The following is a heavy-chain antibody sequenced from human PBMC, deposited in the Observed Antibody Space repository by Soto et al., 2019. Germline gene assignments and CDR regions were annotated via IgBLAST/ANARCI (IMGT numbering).Heavy chain of an antibody. Sequence: EVQLVASGGGLVQPGRSLRLSCAASGFTFDDYAIHWVRQAPGKGLEWVSAISWNGGSIAYGDSVKGRFTISRDNAKNSLYLQMSSLRVEDTALYYCATYRYSGNMFVDYWGQGTLVTVSS. CDR3: ATYRYSGNMFVDY. J-gene: IGHJ4*02. CDR1: GFTFDDYA. D-gene: IGHD4-4*01. CDR2: ISWNGGSI. V-gene: IGHV3-9*01.